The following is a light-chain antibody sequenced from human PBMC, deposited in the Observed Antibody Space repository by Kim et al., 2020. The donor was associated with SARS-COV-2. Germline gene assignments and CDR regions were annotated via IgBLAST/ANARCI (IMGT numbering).Light chain of an antibody. CDR1: TRDVGSYNL. Sequence: QSALTQPASVSGSPGQSITLSCTGTTRDVGSYNLVSWYQQHPGKAPKLMIYEVSKRPSGVSNRFSASKSGNTASLTISGLQAEDEADYYCCSYAGINTVVFGGGTQLTVL. V-gene: IGLV2-23*02. J-gene: IGLJ3*02. CDR3: CSYAGINTVV. CDR2: EVS.